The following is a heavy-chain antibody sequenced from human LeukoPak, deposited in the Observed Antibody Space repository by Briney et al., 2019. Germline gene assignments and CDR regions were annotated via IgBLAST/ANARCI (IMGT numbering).Heavy chain of an antibody. D-gene: IGHD3-22*01. Sequence: KTSETLSLTCSVSGGSISSSNYYWGWIRQPPGKGLEWIGSTCYSGSTYYNPSLKSRVTISLDTSKNQFSLKLSSVTAADTAVYYCARGSTDYYDSSGYRHNNDYWGQGTLVTVSS. V-gene: IGHV4-39*01. CDR1: GGSISSSNYY. J-gene: IGHJ4*02. CDR2: TCYSGST. CDR3: ARGSTDYYDSSGYRHNNDY.